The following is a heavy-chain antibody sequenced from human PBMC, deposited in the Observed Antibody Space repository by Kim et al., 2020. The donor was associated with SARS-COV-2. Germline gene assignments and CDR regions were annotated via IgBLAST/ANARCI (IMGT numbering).Heavy chain of an antibody. V-gene: IGHV3-74*01. CDR2: IFSDGAT. CDR3: VRDRPVWD. J-gene: IGHJ4*02. D-gene: IGHD6-6*01. CDR1: GFTFTTYW. Sequence: GGSLRLSCAASGFTFTTYWMHWVRQAPGKGLVWVARIFSDGATDYADSVHGRFTISRDNAKRMVSLHMNSLRVEDTAIYYCVRDRPVWDWGQGTLVTVSS.